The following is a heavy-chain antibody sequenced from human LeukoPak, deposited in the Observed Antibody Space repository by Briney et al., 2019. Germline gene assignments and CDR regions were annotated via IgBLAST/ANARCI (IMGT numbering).Heavy chain of an antibody. Sequence: SETLSLTCTVSGGSISSGDYYWSWIRQPPGKGLAWIGYIYYSGSTYYNPSLKSRVTISVDTSKNQFSLKLSSVTAADTAVYYCARVFGVVIMWVFDYWGQGTLVTVSS. CDR3: ARVFGVVIMWVFDY. CDR2: IYYSGST. J-gene: IGHJ4*02. D-gene: IGHD3-3*01. V-gene: IGHV4-30-4*01. CDR1: GGSISSGDYY.